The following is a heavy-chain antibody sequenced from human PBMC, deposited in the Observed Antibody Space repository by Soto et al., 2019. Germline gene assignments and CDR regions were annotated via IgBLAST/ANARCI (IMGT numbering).Heavy chain of an antibody. D-gene: IGHD2-15*01. J-gene: IGHJ4*02. CDR2: ISYDGSNK. V-gene: IGHV3-30*03. CDR3: ARAGGLLLDY. Sequence: QVQLVESGGGVVQPGRSLRLSCAASGFTFSSYGMHWVRKAPGKGLEWVAVISYDGSNKYYADSVKGRFTISRDNSKNTLYLQMNSLRAEDTAVYYCARAGGLLLDYWGQGTLVTVSS. CDR1: GFTFSSYG.